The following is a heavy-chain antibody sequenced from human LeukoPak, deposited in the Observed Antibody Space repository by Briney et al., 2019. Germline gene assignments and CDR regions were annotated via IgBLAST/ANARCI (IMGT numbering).Heavy chain of an antibody. CDR1: GFTFSSYA. CDR3: AREAYPHALIAAAGSYNWFDP. J-gene: IGHJ5*02. Sequence: GGSLRLSCAAFGFTFSSYAMHWVRQAPGKGLEWVAVISYDGSNKYYADSVKGRFTISRDNSKNTLYLQMNSLRAEDTAVYYCAREAYPHALIAAAGSYNWFDPWGQGTLVTVSS. V-gene: IGHV3-30-3*01. CDR2: ISYDGSNK. D-gene: IGHD6-13*01.